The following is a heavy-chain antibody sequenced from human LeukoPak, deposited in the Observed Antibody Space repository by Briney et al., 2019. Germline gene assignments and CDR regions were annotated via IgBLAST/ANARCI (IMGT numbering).Heavy chain of an antibody. V-gene: IGHV4-59*01. J-gene: IGHJ6*02. CDR1: GGSLSSYY. CDR2: IYYSGSA. Sequence: SETLSLTCTVSGGSLSSYYWSWIRQPPGKGLEWIGYIYYSGSANYNPSLKSRVTISVDTSKNQFSLKLSSVTAADTAVYYCARDRSKYYGMDVWGQGTTVTVSS. CDR3: ARDRSKYYGMDV.